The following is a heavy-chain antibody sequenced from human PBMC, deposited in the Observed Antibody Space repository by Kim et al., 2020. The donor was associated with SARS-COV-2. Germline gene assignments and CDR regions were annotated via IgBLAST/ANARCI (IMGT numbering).Heavy chain of an antibody. Sequence: ASVKVSCKASGYTFTSYYMHWVRQAPGQGLEWMGIINPSGGSTSYAQKFQGRVTMTRDTSTSTVYMELSSLRSEDTAVYYCAREGGAAAVYYYGMDVWGQGTTVTVSS. CDR2: INPSGGST. CDR3: AREGGAAAVYYYGMDV. V-gene: IGHV1-46*01. D-gene: IGHD6-13*01. J-gene: IGHJ6*02. CDR1: GYTFTSYY.